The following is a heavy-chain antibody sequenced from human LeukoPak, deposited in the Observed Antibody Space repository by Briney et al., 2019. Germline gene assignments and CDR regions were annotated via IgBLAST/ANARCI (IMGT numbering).Heavy chain of an antibody. CDR3: AKDRRHTVSGGYFDL. V-gene: IGHV3-9*01. CDR2: LRWNSGHI. J-gene: IGHJ2*01. CDR1: GFTFDDYA. Sequence: PGRPLRLSCAASGFTFDDYAMHWVRQAPGKGLEWVSGLRWNSGHIGYADSVKGRFPISRDNAKNSLYLQMNSLRAGDPALYYCAKDRRHTVSGGYFDLWGRGTLVIVSS. D-gene: IGHD3-10*01.